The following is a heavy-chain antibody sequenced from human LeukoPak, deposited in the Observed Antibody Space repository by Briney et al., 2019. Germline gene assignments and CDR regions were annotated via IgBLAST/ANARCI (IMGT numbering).Heavy chain of an antibody. CDR2: IKQDGSEK. Sequence: GGSLRLSCAASGFTFTIYWMSWVRQAPGKGLEWVANIKQDGSEKNYVDSVKGRFTIPRDNAKNSLYLQVNSLRAEDTAVYYCARDTPFGAYWGQGTLVTVSS. CDR3: ARDTPFGAY. CDR1: GFTFTIYW. J-gene: IGHJ4*02. V-gene: IGHV3-7*03. D-gene: IGHD3-16*01.